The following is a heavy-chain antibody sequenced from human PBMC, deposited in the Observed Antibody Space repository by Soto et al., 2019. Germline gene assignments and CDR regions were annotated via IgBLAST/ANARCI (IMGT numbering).Heavy chain of an antibody. CDR1: GSTFTDFT. Sequence: GGSLRLSCAGSGSTFTDFTMTWVRQAPGEGLEWVSAISGDGLSTYYAGSVKGRFTISRDNSKTTLYLQMNSLRAEDTAVYYCARRPDAFDIWGRGTMVTVS. V-gene: IGHV3-23*01. J-gene: IGHJ3*02. CDR2: ISGDGLST. CDR3: ARRPDAFDI.